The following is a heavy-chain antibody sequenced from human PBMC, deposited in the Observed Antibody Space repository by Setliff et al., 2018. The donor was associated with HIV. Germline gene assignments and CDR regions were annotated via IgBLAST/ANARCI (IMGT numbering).Heavy chain of an antibody. D-gene: IGHD3-3*01. V-gene: IGHV3-30*01. Sequence: PGESLKISCAASGFTFSSYAMHWVRQAPGKGLEWVAVISYDGSNKYYADSVKGRFTISRDNSKNTLYLQMNSLRAEDTAVYYCARDRHTSWSLEYWGRGTLVTVSS. CDR3: ARDRHTSWSLEY. CDR2: ISYDGSNK. J-gene: IGHJ4*02. CDR1: GFTFSSYA.